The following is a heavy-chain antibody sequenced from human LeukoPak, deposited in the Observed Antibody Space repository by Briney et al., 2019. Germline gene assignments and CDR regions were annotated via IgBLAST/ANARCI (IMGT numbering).Heavy chain of an antibody. CDR1: GFTFSSYA. CDR3: DAYWMYSGSYWGVPSGY. J-gene: IGHJ4*02. Sequence: PGGSLRLSCAASGFTFSSYAMHWVRQAPGKGLEWVAVISYDGSNKYYADSVKGRFTISRDNSKNTLYLQMNSLRAEDTAVYYCDAYWMYSGSYWGVPSGYWGQGTLVTVSS. D-gene: IGHD1-26*01. CDR2: ISYDGSNK. V-gene: IGHV3-30-3*01.